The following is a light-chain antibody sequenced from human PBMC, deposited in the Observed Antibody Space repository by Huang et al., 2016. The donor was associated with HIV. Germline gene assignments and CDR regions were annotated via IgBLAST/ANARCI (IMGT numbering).Light chain of an antibody. CDR2: WAS. Sequence: DIVMTQSPDSLAVSLGERATINCKSSQNVLSNTNNKNYLAWYQQKTGQPPKLLIYWASTRESGVPDRFSGSGSVTDFTLTIDSLQAEDVAVYYCQQYYSSPRTFGPGTKVDIK. V-gene: IGKV4-1*01. CDR3: QQYYSSPRT. CDR1: QNVLSNTNNKNY. J-gene: IGKJ3*01.